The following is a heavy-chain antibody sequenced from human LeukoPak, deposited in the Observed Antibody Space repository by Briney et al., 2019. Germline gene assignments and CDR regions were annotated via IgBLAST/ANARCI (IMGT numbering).Heavy chain of an antibody. CDR3: VKDLSYESSGSFFDF. D-gene: IGHD3-22*01. J-gene: IGHJ4*02. CDR2: ISWDGTT. CDR1: GFIFEDYT. Sequence: GGSLRLSCAASGFIFEDYTMHWVRQVPGKTLEWVSLISWDGTTYYADSVKGRFTISRDNSKDSLSLQMDTLRSEDTAFYYCVKDLSYESSGSFFDFWGQGTLVTVS. V-gene: IGHV3-43*01.